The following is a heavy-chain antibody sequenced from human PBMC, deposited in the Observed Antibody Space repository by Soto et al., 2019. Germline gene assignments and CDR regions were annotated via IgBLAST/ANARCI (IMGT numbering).Heavy chain of an antibody. D-gene: IGHD3-10*01. V-gene: IGHV1-2*04. CDR3: ARGALSGSYYTDAFDI. CDR1: GYTFTGYY. J-gene: IGHJ3*02. Sequence: ASVKVSCKASGYTFTGYYMHWVLQAPGQGLEWMGWINPNSGGTNYAQKFQGWVTMTRDTSISTAYMELSRLRSDDTAVYYCARGALSGSYYTDAFDIWGQGTMVTVSS. CDR2: INPNSGGT.